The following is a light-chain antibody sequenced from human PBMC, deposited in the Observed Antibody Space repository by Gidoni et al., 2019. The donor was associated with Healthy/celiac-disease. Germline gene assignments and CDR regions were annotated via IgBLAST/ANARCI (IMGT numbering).Light chain of an antibody. Sequence: SYVLTQPPSVSVAPGKTARITCGGNNIGSKSLHWSQQKPGQAPVLVIYYDSDRPSGIPWRFSGSNSGNTATLTISRVEAGDEADYYCQVWDSSSDRVVFGGGTKLTVL. J-gene: IGLJ2*01. V-gene: IGLV3-21*04. CDR1: NIGSKS. CDR3: QVWDSSSDRVV. CDR2: YDS.